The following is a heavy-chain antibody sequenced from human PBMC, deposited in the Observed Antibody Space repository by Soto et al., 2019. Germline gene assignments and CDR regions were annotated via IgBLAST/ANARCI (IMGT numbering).Heavy chain of an antibody. CDR3: ARAQTDIVLMVYALGLARWFDP. J-gene: IGHJ5*02. V-gene: IGHV4-31*03. D-gene: IGHD2-8*01. Sequence: QVQLQESGPGLVKPSQTLSLTCTVSGGSISSGGYYWSWIRQHPGKGLEWIGYIYYSGSTYYNPSLKSRITISVDTSKNQCSLKLSSVTAADTAVYYCARAQTDIVLMVYALGLARWFDPWGQGTLVTVSS. CDR2: IYYSGST. CDR1: GGSISSGGYY.